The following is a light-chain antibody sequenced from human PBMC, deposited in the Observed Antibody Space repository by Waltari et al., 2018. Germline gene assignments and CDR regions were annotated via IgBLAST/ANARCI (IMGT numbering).Light chain of an antibody. CDR2: RDN. CDR1: KLGEKY. Sequence: SYELTQPPSVSVSPGQTASITCSGEKLGEKYAYWYHQKPGQSPLLVIYRDNMRPSGIPVQFAGSNSGNTATLTISGTQAMDEADYYCQAWDSSTAVFGTGTKVTVL. CDR3: QAWDSSTAV. J-gene: IGLJ1*01. V-gene: IGLV3-1*01.